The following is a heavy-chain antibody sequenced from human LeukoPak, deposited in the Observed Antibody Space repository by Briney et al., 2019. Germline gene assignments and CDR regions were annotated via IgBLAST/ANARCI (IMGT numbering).Heavy chain of an antibody. J-gene: IGHJ2*01. CDR1: GYTFTGYY. CDR2: INPSGGST. Sequence: GASVKVSCKASGYTFTGYYMHWVRQAPGQGLEWMGIINPSGGSTSYAQKFQGRVTMTRDTSTSTVYMELSSLRSEDTAVYYCARDRRRELLEAGDWYFDLWGRGTLVTVSS. V-gene: IGHV1-46*01. D-gene: IGHD1-26*01. CDR3: ARDRRRELLEAGDWYFDL.